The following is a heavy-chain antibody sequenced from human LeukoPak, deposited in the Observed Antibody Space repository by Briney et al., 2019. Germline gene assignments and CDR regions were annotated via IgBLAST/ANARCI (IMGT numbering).Heavy chain of an antibody. CDR1: GFTFSSYW. V-gene: IGHV3-7*01. CDR3: ARDTHLRYCSSTSCSNWFDP. CDR2: IKQDGSEK. Sequence: GGSLRLSCAASGFTFSSYWMSWVRQAPGKGLEWVANIKQDGSEKYYVDSVKGRFTISRDNAKNSLYLQMNSLRAEDTAVYYCARDTHLRYCSSTSCSNWFDPWGQGTLVTVSS. D-gene: IGHD2-2*01. J-gene: IGHJ5*02.